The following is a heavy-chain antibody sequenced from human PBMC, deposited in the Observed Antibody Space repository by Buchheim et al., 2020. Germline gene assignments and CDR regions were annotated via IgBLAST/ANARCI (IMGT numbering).Heavy chain of an antibody. J-gene: IGHJ6*02. CDR2: IKQDGSEK. CDR3: ARVEYSSGWYYYYYYGMDV. CDR1: GFTFSSYW. V-gene: IGHV3-7*01. Sequence: EVQLVESGEGLVQPGGSLRLSCAASGFTFSSYWMSWVRQAPGKGLEWVANIKQDGSEKYYVDSVKGRFTISRDNAKNSLYLQMNSLRAEDTAVYYCARVEYSSGWYYYYYYGMDVWGQGTT. D-gene: IGHD6-19*01.